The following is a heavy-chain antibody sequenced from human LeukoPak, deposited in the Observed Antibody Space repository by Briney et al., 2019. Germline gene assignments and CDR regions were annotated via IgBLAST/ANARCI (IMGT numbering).Heavy chain of an antibody. V-gene: IGHV3-48*01. CDR2: ISPSGGNT. D-gene: IGHD6-19*01. J-gene: IGHJ3*02. CDR1: GFIFAGYT. CDR3: ASRRSGWPNDAFDI. Sequence: GGSLRLSCAGSGFIFAGYTMNWVRQAPGKGLQWLAYISPSGGNTLYADSVKGRFTISRDSAKNSVYLQMNSLTPEDTAMYYCASRRSGWPNDAFDIWGQGTMVTVTS.